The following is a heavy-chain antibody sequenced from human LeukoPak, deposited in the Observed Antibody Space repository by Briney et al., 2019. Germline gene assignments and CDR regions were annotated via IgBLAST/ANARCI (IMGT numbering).Heavy chain of an antibody. CDR3: AKTRSYYYGMDV. CDR1: GFTFDDYA. V-gene: IGHV3-9*01. Sequence: GGSLRLSCAASGFTFDDYAMHWVRQAPGKGLEWVSGISWNSGSIGYADSVKGRFTISRDNAKNSPYLQMNSLRAEDTALYYCAKTRSYYYGMDVWGQGTTVTVSS. CDR2: ISWNSGSI. J-gene: IGHJ6*02.